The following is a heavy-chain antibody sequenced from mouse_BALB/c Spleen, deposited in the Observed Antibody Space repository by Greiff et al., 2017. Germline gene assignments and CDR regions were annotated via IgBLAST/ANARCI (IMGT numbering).Heavy chain of an antibody. V-gene: IGHV2-9*02. J-gene: IGHJ3*01. CDR3: ARVGSSYAWFAY. CDR2: IWAGGST. D-gene: IGHD1-1*01. Sequence: VQRVESGPGLVAPSQSLSITCTVSGFSLTSYGVHWVRQPPGKGLEWLGVIWAGGSTNYNSALMSRLSISKDNSKSQVFLKMNSLQTEDTAMYYCARVGSSYAWFAYWGQGTLVTVSA. CDR1: GFSLTSYG.